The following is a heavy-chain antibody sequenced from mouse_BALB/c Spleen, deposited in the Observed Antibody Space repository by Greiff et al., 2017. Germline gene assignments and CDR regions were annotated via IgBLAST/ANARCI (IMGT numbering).Heavy chain of an antibody. J-gene: IGHJ4*01. CDR3: ARDYGRYAMDY. CDR2: IDPENGNT. CDR1: GFNIKDYY. D-gene: IGHD1-2*01. V-gene: IGHV14-1*02. Sequence: EVQLQQSGAELVRPGALVKLSCKASGFNIKDYYMHWVKQRPEQGLEWIGWIDPENGNTIYDPKFQGKASITADTSSNTAYLQLSCLTSEDTAVYYCARDYGRYAMDYWGQGTSVTVSS.